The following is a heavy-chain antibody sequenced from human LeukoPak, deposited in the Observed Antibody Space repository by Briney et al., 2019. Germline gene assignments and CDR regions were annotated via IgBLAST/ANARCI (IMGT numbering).Heavy chain of an antibody. CDR1: GFTVSYNY. J-gene: IGHJ4*02. D-gene: IGHD2-21*02. CDR3: ARDLGGGDSL. V-gene: IGHV3-53*01. Sequence: GGSLRLSCAASGFTVSYNYMSWVRQAPGEGVEWVSVIYSGGSTNYADSVKGRFIISRDNSKNTVYLQMNSLRAEDTAVYYCARDLGGGDSLWGQGTLVTVSS. CDR2: IYSGGST.